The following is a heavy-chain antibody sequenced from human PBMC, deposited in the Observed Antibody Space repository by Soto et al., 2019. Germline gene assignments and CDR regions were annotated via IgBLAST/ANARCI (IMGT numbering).Heavy chain of an antibody. Sequence: PGGSLRLSCAASGFTFSDYYMSWIRQAPGKGLEWVSYISSSGSTIYYADSVKGRFTISRDNAKNSLYLQMNSLRAEDTAVYYCARDKMITFGGVIVVRWVDPWGQGTLVTVSS. J-gene: IGHJ5*02. CDR3: ARDKMITFGGVIVVRWVDP. CDR2: ISSSGSTI. D-gene: IGHD3-16*02. V-gene: IGHV3-11*01. CDR1: GFTFSDYY.